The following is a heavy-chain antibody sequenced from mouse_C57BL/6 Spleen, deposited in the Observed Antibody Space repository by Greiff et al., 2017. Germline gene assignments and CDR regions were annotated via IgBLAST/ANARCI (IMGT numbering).Heavy chain of an antibody. CDR3: ARLGDYDGYFDV. J-gene: IGHJ1*03. V-gene: IGHV1-64*01. Sequence: QVQLQQPGAELVKPGASVKLSCKASGYTFTSYWMHWVKPRPGQGLEWIGMIHPNSGSTNYNEKFKSKATLTVDKSSSTAYMQLSSLTSEDSAVYYCARLGDYDGYFDVWGTGTTVTVSS. D-gene: IGHD2-4*01. CDR2: IHPNSGST. CDR1: GYTFTSYW.